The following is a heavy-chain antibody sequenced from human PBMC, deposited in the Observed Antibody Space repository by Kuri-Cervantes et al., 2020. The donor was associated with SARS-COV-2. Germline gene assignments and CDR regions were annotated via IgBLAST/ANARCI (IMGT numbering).Heavy chain of an antibody. Sequence: SETLSLTCIVSGGSISSYYWSWIWQPPGKGLEWIGDIYKGGSTNSNPSLKSRVTMSVDTSKNQLSLKLSSVTAADTAVYYCARYDYGDYVDAFDIWGQGTMVTVSS. CDR2: IYKGGST. V-gene: IGHV4-4*09. CDR1: GGSISSYY. D-gene: IGHD4-17*01. CDR3: ARYDYGDYVDAFDI. J-gene: IGHJ3*02.